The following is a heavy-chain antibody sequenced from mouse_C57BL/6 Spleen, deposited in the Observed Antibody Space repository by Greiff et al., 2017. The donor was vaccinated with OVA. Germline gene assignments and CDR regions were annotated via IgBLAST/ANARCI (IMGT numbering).Heavy chain of an antibody. V-gene: IGHV1-15*01. D-gene: IGHD1-1*01. Sequence: QVQLQQPGAELVRPGASVTLSCKASGYTFTDYEMHWVKQTPVHGLEWIGAIDPETGGTAYNQKFKGKAILTADKSSSTAYMELRSLTSEDSAVYYCTRGIYYYGSSPHWYFDVWGTGTTVTVSS. CDR1: GYTFTDYE. CDR2: IDPETGGT. J-gene: IGHJ1*03. CDR3: TRGIYYYGSSPHWYFDV.